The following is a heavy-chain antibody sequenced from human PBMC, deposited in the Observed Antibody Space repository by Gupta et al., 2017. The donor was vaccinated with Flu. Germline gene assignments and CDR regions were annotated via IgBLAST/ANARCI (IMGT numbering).Heavy chain of an antibody. CDR3: AKDRVGFTVVPNYFDY. V-gene: IGHV3-23*01. D-gene: IGHD4-23*01. CDR2: ISGSGGST. CDR1: GFTFSSYA. J-gene: IGHJ4*02. Sequence: EVQLLESGGGLVQPGGSLRLSCAASGFTFSSYAMSWVRQAPGKGLEWVSAISGSGGSTYYADSVKGRFTISRDNSKNTLYLQMNSLRAEDTAVYYCAKDRVGFTVVPNYFDYWGQGTLVTVSS.